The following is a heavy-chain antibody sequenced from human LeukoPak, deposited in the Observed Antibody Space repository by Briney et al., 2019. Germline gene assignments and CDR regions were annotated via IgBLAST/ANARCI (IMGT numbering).Heavy chain of an antibody. J-gene: IGHJ4*02. CDR1: GVSISNDNW. CDR3: ARGEQRLVKGFDY. D-gene: IGHD6-13*01. CDR2: IYNSGST. V-gene: IGHV4-4*02. Sequence: SETLSLTCAVSGVSISNDNWWSWVRQPPGKGLELIGEIYNSGSTNYNPSLKSRLTISVDKSKNQFSLRLSSVTAADTAVYYCARGEQRLVKGFDYWGQGTLVTVSS.